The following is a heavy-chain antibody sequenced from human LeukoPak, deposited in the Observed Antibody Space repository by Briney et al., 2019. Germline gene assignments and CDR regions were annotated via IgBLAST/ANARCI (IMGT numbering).Heavy chain of an antibody. CDR3: AHLRGGG. CDR2: IYWDDDK. CDR1: EFPLSTSGAE. J-gene: IGHJ6*04. V-gene: IGHV2-5*02. Sequence: SGPTLVKPKQTLTLTYTFSEFPLSTSGAEGDWIHQPPGTYLGWLELIYWDDDKRYSPSLKSRLTITKDTSKNQVVLKRPNMDPVDTATYYCAHLRGGGWGKGTTVTVSS. D-gene: IGHD3-10*01.